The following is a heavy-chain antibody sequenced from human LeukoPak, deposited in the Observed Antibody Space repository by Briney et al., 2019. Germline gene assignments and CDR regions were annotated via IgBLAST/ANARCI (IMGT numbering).Heavy chain of an antibody. CDR2: IYYSGST. D-gene: IGHD4/OR15-4a*01. CDR1: GGSISSSSYY. V-gene: IGHV4-39*01. Sequence: PSETLSLTCTVSGGSISSSSYYWGWIRQPPGKGLEWIGSIYYSGSTYYNPSLKSRVTISVDTSKNQFPLKLSSVTAADTAVYYCARVRDEDAFDIWGQGTMVTVSS. J-gene: IGHJ3*02. CDR3: ARVRDEDAFDI.